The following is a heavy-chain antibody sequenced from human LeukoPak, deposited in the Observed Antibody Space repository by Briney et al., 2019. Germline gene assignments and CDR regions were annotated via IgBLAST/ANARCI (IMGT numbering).Heavy chain of an antibody. CDR3: ASAGSVAYCGGDCPNDAFDI. Sequence: GESLKISCKGSGYSFTSYWIGWVRQMPGKGLEWMGIIYPGDSDTRYSPSFQGQVTISAGKSISTAYLQWSSLKASDTAMYYCASAGSVAYCGGDCPNDAFDIWGQGTMVTVSS. V-gene: IGHV5-51*01. CDR1: GYSFTSYW. J-gene: IGHJ3*02. CDR2: IYPGDSDT. D-gene: IGHD2-21*02.